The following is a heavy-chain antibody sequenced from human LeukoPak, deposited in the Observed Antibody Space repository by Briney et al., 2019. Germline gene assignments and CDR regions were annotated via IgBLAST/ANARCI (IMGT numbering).Heavy chain of an antibody. CDR3: ARVRDGYNDAYDI. CDR2: INPNSGGT. D-gene: IGHD5-24*01. Sequence: ASVKVSCKASGYTFTGYYMHWVRQAPGQGLEWMGWINPNSGGTNYAQKFQGRVTMTRDTSISTAYMELSRLRSDDTAVYYCARVRDGYNDAYDIWGQGKMVTVPS. CDR1: GYTFTGYY. J-gene: IGHJ3*02. V-gene: IGHV1-2*02.